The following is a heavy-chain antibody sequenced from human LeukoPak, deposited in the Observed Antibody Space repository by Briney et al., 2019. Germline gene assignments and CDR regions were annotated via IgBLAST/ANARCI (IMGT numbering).Heavy chain of an antibody. Sequence: PGGSLRLSCASSGFTFTNAWMSWVRQAPGKGLEWVGRIKSKTDGETTDYAAPVQGRFTISRDNSKNTMYLQMNSLRAEDTAVYYCARGQRAHVEYSSFMDVWGKGTTVTVSS. CDR1: GFTFTNAW. J-gene: IGHJ6*03. V-gene: IGHV3-15*01. CDR3: ARGQRAHVEYSSFMDV. CDR2: IKSKTDGETT. D-gene: IGHD5-24*01.